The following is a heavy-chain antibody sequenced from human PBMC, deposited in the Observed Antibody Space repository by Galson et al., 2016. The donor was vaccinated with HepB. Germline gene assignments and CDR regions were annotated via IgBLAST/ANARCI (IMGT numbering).Heavy chain of an antibody. Sequence: ETLSLTCTVSGGSISSSSYYWGWIRQPPGKGLECIGTIYYSGSPYYNPSLKSRGTISIDTSQNQFSLKLSSVTAADTTVYYCARVPYSSSWYSDYWGQGTLVTVSS. CDR1: GGSISSSSYY. V-gene: IGHV4-39*07. CDR2: IYYSGSP. D-gene: IGHD6-13*01. CDR3: ARVPYSSSWYSDY. J-gene: IGHJ4*02.